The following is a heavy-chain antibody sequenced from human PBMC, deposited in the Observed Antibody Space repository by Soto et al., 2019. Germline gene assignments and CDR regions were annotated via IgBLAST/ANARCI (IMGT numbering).Heavy chain of an antibody. Sequence: PGGSLRLSCAASGFTFSDYYMSWIRQAPGKGLEWVSAISGSGGSAYYADSVKGRFTISRDNSKNTLSVQMNSLRAEDTALYYCVILALGKFDVWGQGTLVTVSS. D-gene: IGHD1-26*01. CDR2: ISGSGGSA. CDR3: VILALGKFDV. CDR1: GFTFSDYY. V-gene: IGHV3-23*01. J-gene: IGHJ4*02.